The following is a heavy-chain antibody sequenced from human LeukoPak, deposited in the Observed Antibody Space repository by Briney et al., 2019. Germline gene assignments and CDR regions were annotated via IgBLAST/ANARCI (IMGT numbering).Heavy chain of an antibody. V-gene: IGHV4-34*01. J-gene: IGHJ4*02. CDR2: INHSGSI. CDR3: ARGVCSGGSCYSEWNY. CDR1: GGSFSGYY. D-gene: IGHD2-15*01. Sequence: TTSETLSLTCAVYGGSFSGYYWSWIRQPPGKGLEWIGEINHSGSINYNPFLKSRVTISVDTSKNQFSLKLTSVTAADTAVYYCARGVCSGGSCYSEWNYWGQGTLVTVSS.